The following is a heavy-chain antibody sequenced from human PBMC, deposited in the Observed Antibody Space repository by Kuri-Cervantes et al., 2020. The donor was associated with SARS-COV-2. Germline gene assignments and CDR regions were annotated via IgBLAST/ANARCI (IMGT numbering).Heavy chain of an antibody. Sequence: SWASSGFTFSYYYMHWIREAPGKGLGLVGFIRSNAYGGTTEYAASVKGRFTISRDDSKSIAYLQMNSLKTEDTAVYYCTSGRSSGYYYPEHFDYWGQGTLVTVSS. V-gene: IGHV3-49*02. CDR2: IRSNAYGGTT. D-gene: IGHD3-22*01. CDR3: TSGRSSGYYYPEHFDY. J-gene: IGHJ4*02. CDR1: GFTFSYYY.